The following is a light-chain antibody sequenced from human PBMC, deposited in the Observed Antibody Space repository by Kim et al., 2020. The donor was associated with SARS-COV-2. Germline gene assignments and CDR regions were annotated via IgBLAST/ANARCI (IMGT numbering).Light chain of an antibody. V-gene: IGLV1-40*01. CDR1: GSNIGAGYD. J-gene: IGLJ2*01. CDR3: QSYDNTLGGDVV. CDR2: DTT. Sequence: QSVLTQPSSVSGAPGQRVTISCTGSGSNIGAGYDVHWYQQLPGTAPKVLIYDTTDRPSGVPDRFTGSKSGTSASLAITGLQAEDEADYYCQSYDNTLGGDVVFGGGTQLTVL.